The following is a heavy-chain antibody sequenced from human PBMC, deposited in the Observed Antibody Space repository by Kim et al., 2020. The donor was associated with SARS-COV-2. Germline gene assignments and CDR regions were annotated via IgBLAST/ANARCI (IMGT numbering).Heavy chain of an antibody. CDR1: GGSISSSSYY. CDR3: ARVSGERTASGYYYYYYGMDV. D-gene: IGHD3-10*01. J-gene: IGHJ6*02. CDR2: IYYSGST. V-gene: IGHV4-39*01. Sequence: SETLSLTCTVSGGSISSSSYYWGWIRQPPGKGLEWIGSIYYSGSTYYNPSLKSRVTISVDTSKNQFSLKLSSVTAADTAVYYCARVSGERTASGYYYYYYGMDVWGQGTTVTVSS.